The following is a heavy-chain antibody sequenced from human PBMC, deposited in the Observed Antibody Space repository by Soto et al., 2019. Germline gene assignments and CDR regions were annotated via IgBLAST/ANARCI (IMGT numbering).Heavy chain of an antibody. V-gene: IGHV3-21*01. CDR1: GFTFSNYN. J-gene: IGHJ5*02. CDR2: ISGTGVYI. Sequence: GGSLRLSCVASGFTFSNYNMDWVRQAPGKGLEWVSHISGTGVYIHYADAVKGRFTISRDNAKSSVYLQMNSLRAEDTAVYYCAREGALKPFSSWGQGALVTVSS. CDR3: AREGALKPFSS.